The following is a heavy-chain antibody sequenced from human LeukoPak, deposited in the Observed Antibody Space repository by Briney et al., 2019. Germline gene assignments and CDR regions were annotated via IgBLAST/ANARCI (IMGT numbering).Heavy chain of an antibody. V-gene: IGHV3-23*01. CDR1: GFTFSNYV. D-gene: IGHD3-10*01. J-gene: IGHJ5*01. CDR3: AKGSSPDYYGSGRFDS. Sequence: GGSLRLSCAASGFTFSNYVMSWVRRAPEKGLQCVSSISGSGGSTYYADSVKGRFTISRDSSKNTVYLQMNSLRAEDTAVYFCAKGSSPDYYGSGRFDSWGQGILVTVSS. CDR2: ISGSGGST.